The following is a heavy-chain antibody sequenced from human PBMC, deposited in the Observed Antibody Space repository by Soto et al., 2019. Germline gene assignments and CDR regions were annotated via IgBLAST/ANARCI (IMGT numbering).Heavy chain of an antibody. J-gene: IGHJ4*02. D-gene: IGHD5-18*01. CDR1: GFDFSRFE. CDR2: ITGGGAV. Sequence: EVQVVESGGGLVQPGGSLRLSCTASGFDFSRFEMNWVRQAPGKGLEWISYITGGGAVYYADSVRGRFTISRDNGWNSLYLQMNGLRAEDTAIYYCAKDIVRYTYGACDYWGQGALVTVSS. V-gene: IGHV3-48*03. CDR3: AKDIVRYTYGACDY.